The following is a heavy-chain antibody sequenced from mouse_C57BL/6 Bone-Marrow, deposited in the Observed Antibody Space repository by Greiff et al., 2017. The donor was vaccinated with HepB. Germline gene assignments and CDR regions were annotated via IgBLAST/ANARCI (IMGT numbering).Heavy chain of an antibody. J-gene: IGHJ3*01. CDR2: IWSGGST. CDR1: GFSLTSYG. CDR3: ASSLRPSWFAY. D-gene: IGHD1-2*01. Sequence: VQLQESGPGLVQPSQSLSITCTVSGFSLTSYGVHWVRQSPGKGLEWLGVIWSGGSTDYNAAFISRLSISKDNSKSQVFFNMNSLQADDTAIYYCASSLRPSWFAYWGQGTLVTVSA. V-gene: IGHV2-2*01.